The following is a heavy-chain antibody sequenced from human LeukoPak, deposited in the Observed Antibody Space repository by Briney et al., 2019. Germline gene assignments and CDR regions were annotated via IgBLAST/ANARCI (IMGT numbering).Heavy chain of an antibody. V-gene: IGHV4-34*01. J-gene: IGHJ6*04. CDR2: INHSGST. CDR3: ATLRPGATYHYYGMDV. CDR1: GGSFSGYY. D-gene: IGHD1-26*01. Sequence: KASETLSLTCAVYGGSFSGYYWSWIRQPPGKGLEWIGEINHSGSTNYNPSLKSRVTISVDTSKNQFSLKLSSVTAADTAVYYCATLRPGATYHYYGMDVWGKGTTVTVSS.